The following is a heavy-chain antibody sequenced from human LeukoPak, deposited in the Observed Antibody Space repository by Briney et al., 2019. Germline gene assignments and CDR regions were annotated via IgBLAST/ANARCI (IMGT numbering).Heavy chain of an antibody. V-gene: IGHV1-2*02. CDR1: GCTFTGYY. CDR3: ARTQPPINCSGGSCYAFDY. J-gene: IGHJ4*02. D-gene: IGHD2-15*01. Sequence: ASVKVSCKASGCTFTGYYMHWVRQAPGQGLEWMGWINPNSGGTNYAQKFQGRVTMTRDTSISTAYMELSRLRSDDTAVYYCARTQPPINCSGGSCYAFDYWGQGTLVTVSS. CDR2: INPNSGGT.